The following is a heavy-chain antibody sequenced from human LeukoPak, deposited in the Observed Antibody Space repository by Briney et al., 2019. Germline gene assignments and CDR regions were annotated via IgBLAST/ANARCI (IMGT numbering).Heavy chain of an antibody. V-gene: IGHV3-23*01. J-gene: IGHJ3*02. CDR3: AKSIMITFGGVIALGDAFDI. CDR1: GFTFSSYA. CDR2: ISGSGGST. Sequence: GGSLRLSCAASGFTFSSYAMSWVRQAPGKGLEWVSAISGSGGSTYYADSVKGRFTISRDNSKDTLYLQMNSLRAEDTAVYYCAKSIMITFGGVIALGDAFDIWGQGTMVTVSS. D-gene: IGHD3-16*02.